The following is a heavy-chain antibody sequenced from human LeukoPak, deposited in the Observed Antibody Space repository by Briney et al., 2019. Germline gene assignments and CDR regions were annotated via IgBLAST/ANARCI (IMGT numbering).Heavy chain of an antibody. D-gene: IGHD2-2*02. CDR2: INTDGSST. J-gene: IGHJ6*03. V-gene: IGHV3-74*01. CDR1: GFTFSSYW. CDR3: ARDDIALVPAAIEWYYYYMDV. Sequence: GGSLRLSCAASGFTFSSYWMHWVRQAPGKGLVWVSRINTDGSSTRYADSVKGRFTISRDNAKNTLYLQMNSLSAEDTAVYFCARDDIALVPAAIEWYYYYMDVWGKGTTVSVSS.